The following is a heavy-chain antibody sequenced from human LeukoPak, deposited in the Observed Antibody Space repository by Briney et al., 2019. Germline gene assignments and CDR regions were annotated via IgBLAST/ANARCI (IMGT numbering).Heavy chain of an antibody. Sequence: ASVKVSCTASGYTFTSYGISWVRHAPSQGLERMGWTTAYNGNTNNAQKLQGRVIMTTDTSTSTAYMELRSLRSDDTAVYYCARNPPLLIRGVTGGWDDYWGQGTLVTVSS. CDR3: ARNPPLLIRGVTGGWDDY. CDR1: GYTFTSYG. D-gene: IGHD3-10*01. J-gene: IGHJ4*02. V-gene: IGHV1-18*01. CDR2: TTAYNGNT.